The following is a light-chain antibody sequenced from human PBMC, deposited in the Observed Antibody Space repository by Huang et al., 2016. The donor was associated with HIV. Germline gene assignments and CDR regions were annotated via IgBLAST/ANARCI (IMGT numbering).Light chain of an antibody. CDR3: QETYSIPYI. Sequence: DIQMTQSPSSLSASVGDRVTITCRASQGISSYLNWYQQKPGKAPKLLIYAASTLQSGVPSRFSGSGSGTDFTLTISSLQPADSATYYCQETYSIPYIFGQGTKLEIK. CDR1: QGISSY. CDR2: AAS. V-gene: IGKV1-39*01. J-gene: IGKJ2*01.